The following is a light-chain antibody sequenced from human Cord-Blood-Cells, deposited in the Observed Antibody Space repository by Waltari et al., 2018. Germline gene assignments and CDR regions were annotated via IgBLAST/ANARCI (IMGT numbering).Light chain of an antibody. V-gene: IGKV4-1*01. J-gene: IGKJ4*01. CDR3: QQYYSTPLT. Sequence: DIVMTQSPDSLAVSLGVMATINCKSSQSVLYSSNNKNYLAWYQHKPGQPPKLLIYWASTRESGVPDRFSGSGSGTDFTLTISSLQAEDVAVYYCQQYYSTPLTFGGGTKVEIK. CDR1: QSVLYSSNNKNY. CDR2: WAS.